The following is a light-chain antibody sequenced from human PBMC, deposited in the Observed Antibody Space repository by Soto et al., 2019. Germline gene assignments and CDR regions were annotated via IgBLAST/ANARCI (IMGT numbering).Light chain of an antibody. CDR2: TGS. CDR1: QGIKNW. V-gene: IGKV1-12*01. J-gene: IGKJ5*01. CDR3: QQAASFPIT. Sequence: DIQMTQSPSTLPASVGDRVTITCRASQGIKNWLAWYQQKTGKAPNLLIYTGSSLQSGVPSRFSGSGSGTDFTLTINSLQNEDLATYYCQQAASFPITFGQGTRREIK.